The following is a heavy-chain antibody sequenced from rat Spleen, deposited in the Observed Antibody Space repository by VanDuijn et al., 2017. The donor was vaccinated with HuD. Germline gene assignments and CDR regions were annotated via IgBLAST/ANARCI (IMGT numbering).Heavy chain of an antibody. J-gene: IGHJ2*01. V-gene: IGHV5-7*01. D-gene: IGHD4-6*01. CDR3: ARHWGY. Sequence: EVQLVESGGGLVQPGRSMKLSCAASGFTFNDYYMSWVRQAPKRGLEWVATISNDGSLTFYRDSVKGRFTFSRDNAKSTLYLQMDSLRSEDTATYYCARHWGYWGQGVMVTVSS. CDR1: GFTFNDYY. CDR2: ISNDGSLT.